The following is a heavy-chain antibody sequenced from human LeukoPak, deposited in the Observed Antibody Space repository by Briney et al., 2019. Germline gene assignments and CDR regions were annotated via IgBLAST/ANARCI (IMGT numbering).Heavy chain of an antibody. Sequence: GASLRLSCAASGFTLSSYWMHWVRQAPGKGLVWVSRINRDGSTSIYADSVKGRFTISRDIANNTLYLEMNSLRAEDTAVYYCIRSTGMPDCWGQGTLVTVS. J-gene: IGHJ4*02. D-gene: IGHD2-8*02. CDR3: IRSTGMPDC. V-gene: IGHV3-74*01. CDR1: GFTLSSYW. CDR2: INRDGSTS.